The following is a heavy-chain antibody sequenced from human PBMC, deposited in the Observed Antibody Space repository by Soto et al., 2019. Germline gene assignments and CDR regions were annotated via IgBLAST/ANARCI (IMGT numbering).Heavy chain of an antibody. Sequence: NPSETLSLTCTVSGGSISSYYWSWIRQPAGKGLEWIGRIYTSGSTNYNPSLKSRVTMSVDTSKNQFSLKLSSVTAADTAVYYCARAITMIVVGDNWFDPWGQGTLVTVSS. CDR2: IYTSGST. J-gene: IGHJ5*02. CDR1: GGSISSYY. D-gene: IGHD3-22*01. V-gene: IGHV4-4*07. CDR3: ARAITMIVVGDNWFDP.